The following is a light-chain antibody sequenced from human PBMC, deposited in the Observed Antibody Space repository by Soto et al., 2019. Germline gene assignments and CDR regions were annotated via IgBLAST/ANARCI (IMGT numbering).Light chain of an antibody. V-gene: IGLV2-8*01. CDR2: EVS. Sequence: QSALTQPPSASGSPGQSVTISCTGTSSDVGGYNYVSWYQQHPGKAPKLMIYEVSKRPSGVPDRFSGSKSGNTASLTVSGLQAEDEADYYCSSYAGSISYVFGTGTKLTAL. CDR3: SSYAGSISYV. CDR1: SSDVGGYNY. J-gene: IGLJ1*01.